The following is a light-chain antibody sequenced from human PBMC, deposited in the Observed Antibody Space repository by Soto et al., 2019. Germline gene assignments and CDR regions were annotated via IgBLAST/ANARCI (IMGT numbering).Light chain of an antibody. V-gene: IGKV3-15*01. CDR2: GVS. CDR3: QQYNNWPLT. Sequence: EIVMTQSPATLSLSPGETATLSCRASQIVSTNFAWYQQKPGQAPRLLIYGVSTRATGIPARFSGSGSGTEFTLTISSLQSEDFALYYCQQYNNWPLTFGGGTKVEIK. CDR1: QIVSTN. J-gene: IGKJ4*01.